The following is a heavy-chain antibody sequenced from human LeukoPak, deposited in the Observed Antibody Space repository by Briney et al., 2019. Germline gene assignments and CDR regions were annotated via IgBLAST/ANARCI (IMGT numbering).Heavy chain of an antibody. J-gene: IGHJ4*02. CDR3: ASGRQLGY. Sequence: GGSLRLSCAASGFTLSSYWMSWVRQAPGKGLEWVANIKQDGSEKYYVDSVKGRFTISRDNAKNSLYLQMNSLRAEDTALYYCASGRQLGYWGQGTLVTASS. CDR1: GFTLSSYW. V-gene: IGHV3-7*01. D-gene: IGHD3-16*01. CDR2: IKQDGSEK.